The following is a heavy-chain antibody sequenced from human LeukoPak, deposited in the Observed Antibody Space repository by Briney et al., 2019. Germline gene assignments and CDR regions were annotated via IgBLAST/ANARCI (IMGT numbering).Heavy chain of an antibody. CDR2: ISSSSSCI. CDR3: ARRGELLYYFDY. J-gene: IGHJ4*02. V-gene: IGHV3-21*01. D-gene: IGHD1-26*01. Sequence: GGSLRLSCAASGFTFSSYSMNWVRQAPGKGLEWVSSISSSSSCIYYADSVKGRFTISRDNAMNSLYLQMNSLRAEDTAVYYCARRGELLYYFDYWGQGTLVTVSS. CDR1: GFTFSSYS.